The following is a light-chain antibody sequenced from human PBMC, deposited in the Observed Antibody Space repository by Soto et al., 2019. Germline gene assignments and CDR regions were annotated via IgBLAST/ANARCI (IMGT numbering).Light chain of an antibody. CDR2: SAS. V-gene: IGKV3-20*01. J-gene: IGKJ2*01. CDR3: QQYGNSPYT. Sequence: ETGFTQSPGTLSLSPGERATLSCRASQSVSNNYLAWYQQKPGQAPRLLIYSASSRATGIPDRFSGSGSGTDFTLTISRLEPEDFAVYYCQQYGNSPYTFGQGTKVDI. CDR1: QSVSNNY.